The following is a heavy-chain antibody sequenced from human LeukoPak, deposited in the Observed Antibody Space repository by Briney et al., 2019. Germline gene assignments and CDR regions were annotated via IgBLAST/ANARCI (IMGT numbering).Heavy chain of an antibody. J-gene: IGHJ4*02. CDR1: GGSISSYY. V-gene: IGHV4-4*07. CDR2: IYTSGST. CDR3: ARGGYYYDSSGYYTFDF. Sequence: PSETLSLTCTVSGGSISSYYRSWIRQPAGKGLEWIGRIYTSGSTNYNPSLKSRVTMSVDTSKNQFSLKLSSVTAADTAVYYCARGGYYYDSSGYYTFDFWGQGTLVTVSS. D-gene: IGHD3-22*01.